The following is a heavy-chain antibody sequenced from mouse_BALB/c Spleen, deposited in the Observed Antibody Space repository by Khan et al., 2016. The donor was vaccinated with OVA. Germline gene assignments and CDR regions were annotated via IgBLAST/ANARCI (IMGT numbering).Heavy chain of an antibody. J-gene: IGHJ4*01. V-gene: IGHV2-6-4*01. CDR1: GFSLSRYN. CDR3: ARAYYRYDGYYAMDY. Sequence: QVQLQQSGPGLVAPSQSLSITCTVSGFSLSRYNIHWVRQPPGKGLEWLGMIWGGGGTDYNSTLKSRLSIRKDNSKNQVFLKMNSLQTEDTAMYYCARAYYRYDGYYAMDYWGQGTPVTVSS. D-gene: IGHD2-14*01. CDR2: IWGGGGT.